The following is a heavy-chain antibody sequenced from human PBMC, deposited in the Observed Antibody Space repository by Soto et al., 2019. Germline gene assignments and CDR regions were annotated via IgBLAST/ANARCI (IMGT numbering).Heavy chain of an antibody. D-gene: IGHD3-3*01. CDR3: AREDFWSGYSEARGYYYYGMVV. Sequence: PGGSLRLSCAASGFTFSSYGMHWVRQAPGKGLEWVAVIWYDGSNKYYADSVKGRFTISRDNSKNTLYLQMNSLRAEDTAVYYCAREDFWSGYSEARGYYYYGMVVWGQGTTVTVSS. CDR1: GFTFSSYG. CDR2: IWYDGSNK. J-gene: IGHJ6*02. V-gene: IGHV3-33*01.